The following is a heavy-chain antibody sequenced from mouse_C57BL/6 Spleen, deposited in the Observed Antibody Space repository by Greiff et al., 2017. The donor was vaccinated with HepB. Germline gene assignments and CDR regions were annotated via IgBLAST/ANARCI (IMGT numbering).Heavy chain of an antibody. CDR3: ARSLYDYDEGFAY. J-gene: IGHJ3*01. D-gene: IGHD2-4*01. Sequence: ESGPGLVKPSQSLSLTCSVTGYSITSGYYWNWIRQFPGNKLEWMGYISYDGSNNYNPSLKNRISITRDTSKNQFFLKLNSVTTEDTATYYCARSLYDYDEGFAYWGQGTLVTVSA. CDR1: GYSITSGYY. CDR2: ISYDGSN. V-gene: IGHV3-6*01.